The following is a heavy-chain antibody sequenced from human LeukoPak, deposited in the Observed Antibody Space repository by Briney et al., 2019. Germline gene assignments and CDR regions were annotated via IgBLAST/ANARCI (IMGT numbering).Heavy chain of an antibody. V-gene: IGHV4-39*07. Sequence: PSETLSLTCTVSGGSISSSSYYWGWIRQPPGKGLEWIGSIYYSGSTYYNPSLKSRVTISVDTSKNQFSLKLSSVTAADTAVYYCARDRRLVGTIRLFDYWGQGTLVTVSS. CDR3: ARDRRLVGTIRLFDY. CDR2: IYYSGST. D-gene: IGHD2-21*02. J-gene: IGHJ4*02. CDR1: GGSISSSSYY.